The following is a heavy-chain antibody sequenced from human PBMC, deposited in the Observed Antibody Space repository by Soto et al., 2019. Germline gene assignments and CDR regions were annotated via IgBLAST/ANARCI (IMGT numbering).Heavy chain of an antibody. CDR2: ISYDGSNK. J-gene: IGHJ4*02. V-gene: IGHV3-30-3*01. D-gene: IGHD2-15*01. Sequence: QVQLVESGGGVVQPGRSLRLSCAASGFTFSSYAMHWVRQAPGKGLEWVAVISYDGSNKYYADSVNGRFTISRDNSKNTLYLQMNRLRAEDTAVYYCARGLRLILAPVFDYWGQGTLVTVSS. CDR3: ARGLRLILAPVFDY. CDR1: GFTFSSYA.